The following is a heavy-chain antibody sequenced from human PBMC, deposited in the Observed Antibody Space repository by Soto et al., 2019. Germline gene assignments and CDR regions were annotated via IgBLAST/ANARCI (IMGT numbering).Heavy chain of an antibody. Sequence: EVHLLESGGGLVQPGGSLRLSCAASGFTFGGYSTMNWVRQARRKGREWVSSISGSGGSTYYADSVKGGFTISRDNPKNTLYPQMNALSAEDTAFYYCAKDRGGFAGGWEYFDYWGQGALVTVSS. J-gene: IGHJ4*02. CDR3: AKDRGGFAGGWEYFDY. CDR2: ISGSGGST. CDR1: GFTFGGYST. D-gene: IGHD6-19*01. V-gene: IGHV3-23*01.